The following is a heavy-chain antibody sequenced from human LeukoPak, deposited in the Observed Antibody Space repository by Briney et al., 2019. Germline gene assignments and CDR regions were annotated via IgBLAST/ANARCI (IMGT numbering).Heavy chain of an antibody. J-gene: IGHJ6*02. CDR1: GFTFSSYG. D-gene: IGHD2-15*01. V-gene: IGHV3-33*01. CDR2: IWYDGSNK. CDR3: ARDLRYCSGGSCFSAEYYYYYYGMDV. Sequence: GGSLRLSCAASGFTFSSYGMHWVRQAPGKGLEWVAVIWYDGSNKYYADSVKGRFTISRDNSKNTLYLQMNSLRAEDTAVYYCARDLRYCSGGSCFSAEYYYYYYGMDVWGQGTTVTVSS.